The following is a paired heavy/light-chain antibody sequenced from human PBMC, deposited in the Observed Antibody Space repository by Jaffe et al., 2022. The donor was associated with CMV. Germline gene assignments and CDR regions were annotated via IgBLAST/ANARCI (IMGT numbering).Heavy chain of an antibody. D-gene: IGHD2-2*02. J-gene: IGHJ1*01. CDR2: IDWDDDK. CDR3: ARMTISDTNFQY. CDR1: GFSLSTHGMC. Sequence: QVTLRESGPALVKPTQTLTLTCAFSGFSLSTHGMCVSWIRQPPGKPLEWLARIDWDDDKHYSTSLKTRLTISKDTSRNQVALIMTNMDPLDTATYYCARMTISDTNFQYWGQGTLVTVSS. V-gene: IGHV2-70*15.
Light chain of an antibody. CDR3: HQSNSLPYT. CDR1: QSIGRN. J-gene: IGKJ2*01. V-gene: IGKV6-21*01. Sequence: EIVLTQSPDFQSVTPKEKVTITCRASQSIGRNLHWYQQKPDQSPKLLIKYASQSFSGVPSRFSGSGSGTDFSLTISSLEAEDAATYYCHQSNSLPYTFGQGTKLEIK. CDR2: YAS.